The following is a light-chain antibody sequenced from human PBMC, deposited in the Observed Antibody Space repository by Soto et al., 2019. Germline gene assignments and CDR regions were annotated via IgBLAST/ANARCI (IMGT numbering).Light chain of an antibody. V-gene: IGLV2-14*01. Sequence: QSVLTQPPSASGSPGQSVTISCTGTSSDVGNYDSVSWYQHHPGKAPQAVIYEVNKRPSGVSYRFSGSKSGNTASLTISGLQAEDEADYFCSSYSISTAYLFGTGTKLTVL. CDR2: EVN. CDR3: SSYSISTAYL. CDR1: SSDVGNYDS. J-gene: IGLJ1*01.